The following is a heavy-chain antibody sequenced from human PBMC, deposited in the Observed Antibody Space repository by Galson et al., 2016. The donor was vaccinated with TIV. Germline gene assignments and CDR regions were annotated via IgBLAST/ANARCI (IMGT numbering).Heavy chain of an antibody. CDR3: QCTNGNDRGDYYGMDV. J-gene: IGHJ6*02. V-gene: IGHV3-48*02. CDR1: GFTFNTYS. D-gene: IGHD2-8*01. Sequence: SLRLSCAASGFTFNTYSMNWVRQAPGKGLEWVSYISSSSSKIYYADSVKGRFTVSRDNAKNSLYLQMNSLRDEDTAVYYCQCTNGNDRGDYYGMDVWGRGTTVTVSS. CDR2: ISSSSSKI.